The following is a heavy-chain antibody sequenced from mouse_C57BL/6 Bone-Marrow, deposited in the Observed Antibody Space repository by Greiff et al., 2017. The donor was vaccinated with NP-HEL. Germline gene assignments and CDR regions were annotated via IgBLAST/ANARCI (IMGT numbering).Heavy chain of an antibody. J-gene: IGHJ3*01. V-gene: IGHV1-55*01. CDR2: IYPGSGST. D-gene: IGHD2-3*01. CDR1: GYTFTSYW. CDR3: ERWLLRGGGFAY. Sequence: QVQLQQPGAELVKPGASVKMSCKASGYTFTSYWITWVKQRPGQGLEWIGDIYPGSGSTNYNEKFKSKATLTVDTSSSTAYMQLSSLTSEDSAVYYCERWLLRGGGFAYWGQGTLVTVSA.